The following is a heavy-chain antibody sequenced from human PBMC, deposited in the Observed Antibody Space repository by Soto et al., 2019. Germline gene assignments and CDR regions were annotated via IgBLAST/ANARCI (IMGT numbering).Heavy chain of an antibody. J-gene: IGHJ4*02. CDR2: IIPIFGTA. CDR1: GGTFSSYA. Sequence: SVKVSCKASGGTFSSYAISWVRQAPGQGLEWMGGIIPIFGTANYAQKFQGRVTITADESTSTAYMELSSLRSEDTAVYYCAVGYCSSTSCPGPYYFDYWGQGTLVTVSS. D-gene: IGHD2-2*01. CDR3: AVGYCSSTSCPGPYYFDY. V-gene: IGHV1-69*13.